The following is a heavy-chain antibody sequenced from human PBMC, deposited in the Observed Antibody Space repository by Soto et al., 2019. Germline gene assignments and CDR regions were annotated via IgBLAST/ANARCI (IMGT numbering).Heavy chain of an antibody. CDR1: GFTFSSYA. CDR2: ISYDGSNK. CDR3: ARDSSTRTTVTTSYSL. Sequence: QVQLVESGGGVVQPGRSLRLSCAASGFTFSSYAMHWVRQAPGKGLEWVAVISYDGSNKYYADSVKGRFTISRDNSKNTLYLQMNSLRAEDTAVYYCARDSSTRTTVTTSYSLWGQGNLVTVSS. D-gene: IGHD4-17*01. V-gene: IGHV3-30-3*01. J-gene: IGHJ4*02.